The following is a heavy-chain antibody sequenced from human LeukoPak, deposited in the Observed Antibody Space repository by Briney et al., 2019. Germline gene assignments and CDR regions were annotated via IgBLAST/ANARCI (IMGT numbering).Heavy chain of an antibody. V-gene: IGHV3-23*01. CDR2: ISGTGGST. D-gene: IGHD6-13*01. CDR3: AKGGSTWYVDY. Sequence: PGGSLRLSCAASGFTFSSYAMSWVRQAPGKGLEWVSSISGTGGSTYYAGSVKGRFTISRDNSKNTLYLQVNSLRADDTAVYYCAKGGSTWYVDYWGQGTLVTVSS. J-gene: IGHJ4*02. CDR1: GFTFSSYA.